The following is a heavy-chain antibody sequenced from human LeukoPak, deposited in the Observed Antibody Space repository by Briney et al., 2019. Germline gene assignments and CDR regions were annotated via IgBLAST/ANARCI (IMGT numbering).Heavy chain of an antibody. D-gene: IGHD2-2*02. V-gene: IGHV1-18*01. J-gene: IGHJ6*03. CDR2: ISAYNGHT. CDR3: VRDGHRLYDYYYYYMDV. Sequence: ASVKVPCKASGYTFTSYGISWVRQAPGQGLEWMGWISAYNGHTNYAQKLQGRVTMTTDASTTTAYMELRSLRSDDTAVYYCVRDGHRLYDYYYYYMDVWGKGTTVTVSS. CDR1: GYTFTSYG.